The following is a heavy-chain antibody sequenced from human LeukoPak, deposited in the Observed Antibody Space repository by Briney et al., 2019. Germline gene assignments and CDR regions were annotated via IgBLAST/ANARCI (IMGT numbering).Heavy chain of an antibody. Sequence: GGSLRLSCKASGFSFSSYGMHWVRQAPDKGLEWLTFIRHGGSDKYYADSVKGRFTISRDNSKNTLYLQSDSLRIEDTAVYDCARLMVGQAGVGATHFDYWGQGTLVAVSS. CDR3: ARLMVGQAGVGATHFDY. J-gene: IGHJ4*02. V-gene: IGHV3-30*02. CDR1: GFSFSSYG. D-gene: IGHD1-26*01. CDR2: IRHGGSDK.